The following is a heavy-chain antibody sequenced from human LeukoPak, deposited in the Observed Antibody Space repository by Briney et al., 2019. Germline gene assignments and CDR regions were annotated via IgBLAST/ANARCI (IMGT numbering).Heavy chain of an antibody. D-gene: IGHD5-12*01. CDR2: VYTSGST. J-gene: IGHJ4*02. CDR3: ALYSGYDKAFDC. CDR1: GGSISSYY. V-gene: IGHV4-4*07. Sequence: SETLSLTCTVSGGSISSYYWSWIRQPAGKGLEWIGRVYTSGSTNYNPSLKSRVTVSADTSKNQFSLKLSSVTAEATAVYYCALYSGYDKAFDCWGQGTLVTVSS.